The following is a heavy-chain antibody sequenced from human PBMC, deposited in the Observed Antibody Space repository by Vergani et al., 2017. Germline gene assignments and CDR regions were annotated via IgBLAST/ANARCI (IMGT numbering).Heavy chain of an antibody. V-gene: IGHV4-39*01. CDR3: ARHVVRGVMITLDYFDD. CDR2: IYYSGST. D-gene: IGHD3-10*01. Sequence: QLQLQESGPGLVKPSETLSLTCTVSGGSISSSSYYWGWIRQPPGKGLEWIGSIYYSGSTYYNPSLKSRVTISVDTTTSPVSLTRRSVTAAVTAVYYCARHVVRGVMITLDYFDDWGQGTLVTVTS. CDR1: GGSISSSSYY. J-gene: IGHJ4*02.